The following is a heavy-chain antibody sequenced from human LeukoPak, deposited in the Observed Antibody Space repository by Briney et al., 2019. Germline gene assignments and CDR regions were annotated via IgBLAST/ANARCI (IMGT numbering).Heavy chain of an antibody. CDR1: GYTFTSYY. Sequence: GASVKVSCKASGYTFTSYYMHWVRQAPGQGLEWMGIINPSGGSTSYAQKFQGRVTMTRDMSTSTVYMELSSLRSEDTAVYYCARGDGYNFLARAFDIWGQGTMVTVSS. CDR3: ARGDGYNFLARAFDI. CDR2: INPSGGST. J-gene: IGHJ3*02. D-gene: IGHD5-24*01. V-gene: IGHV1-46*01.